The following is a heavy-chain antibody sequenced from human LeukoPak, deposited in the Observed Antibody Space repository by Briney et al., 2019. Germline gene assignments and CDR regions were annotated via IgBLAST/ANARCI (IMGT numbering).Heavy chain of an antibody. CDR2: IYYSGST. CDR3: AREIAVAGTDFDI. D-gene: IGHD6-19*01. V-gene: IGHV4-59*01. CDR1: GGSISSYY. Sequence: SETLSLTCTVSGGSISSYYWSWIRQPPGKGLEWIGYIYYSGSTNYSPSLKSRVTISVDTSKNQFSLKLSSVTAADTAVYYCAREIAVAGTDFDIWGQGTMVTVSS. J-gene: IGHJ3*02.